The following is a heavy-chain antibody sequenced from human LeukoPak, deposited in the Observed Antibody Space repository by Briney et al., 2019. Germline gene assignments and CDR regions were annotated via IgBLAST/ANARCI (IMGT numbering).Heavy chain of an antibody. Sequence: PSKTLPLTCAVNGGSFSGYYWSWIRQPPGKGLEWIGEINHSGSTNYNPSLESRVTIPVDTSKNQFSLKLSSVTAADTAVYYCARVVTFGGVIVIPNPYYYYGMDVWGQGTTVTVSS. V-gene: IGHV4-34*01. CDR1: GGSFSGYY. J-gene: IGHJ6*02. CDR2: INHSGST. CDR3: ARVVTFGGVIVIPNPYYYYGMDV. D-gene: IGHD3-16*02.